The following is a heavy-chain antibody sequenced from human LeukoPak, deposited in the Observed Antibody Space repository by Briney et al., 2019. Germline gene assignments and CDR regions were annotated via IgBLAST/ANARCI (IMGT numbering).Heavy chain of an antibody. J-gene: IGHJ5*02. CDR1: GGSFSGYY. CDR3: ARGRWSPRFDP. D-gene: IGHD4-23*01. Sequence: SETLSLTCAVYGGSFSGYYWSWIPHPPGKGLEWIGEINHVGSANHNPSLKSRVTISVDTSKNQFSLKLSSVTAADTAVYYCARGRWSPRFDPWGQGTLVTVSS. CDR2: INHVGSA. V-gene: IGHV4-34*01.